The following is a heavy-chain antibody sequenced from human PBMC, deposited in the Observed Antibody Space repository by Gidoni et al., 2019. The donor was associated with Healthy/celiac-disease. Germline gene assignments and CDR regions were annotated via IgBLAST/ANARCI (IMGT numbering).Heavy chain of an antibody. J-gene: IGHJ4*02. CDR1: GGSIRSSSYY. V-gene: IGHV4-39*07. D-gene: IGHD1-26*01. CDR2: IYYSGST. Sequence: QLQLPESGPGLVKPSETLSLTCTVPGGSIRSSSYYWGWIRQPPGKGLEWIGSIYYSGSTDYNPSLKSRVTISVDTSKNQFSRKLSAVTAADTAVYDCARGYSGSYGGLDYWGQGTLVTVSS. CDR3: ARGYSGSYGGLDY.